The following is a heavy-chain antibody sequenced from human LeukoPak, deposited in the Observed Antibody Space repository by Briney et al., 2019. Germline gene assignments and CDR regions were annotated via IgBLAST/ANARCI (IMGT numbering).Heavy chain of an antibody. CDR1: GYTFTSYR. D-gene: IGHD1/OR15-1a*01. CDR2: IHANAGYT. CDR3: ARNKNMVPQVTTRGNRMDV. J-gene: IGHJ6*02. Sequence: ASVKVSCKSSGYTFTSYRFSWVRQAPGQGLEWMGWIHANAGYTNYAQKFQGRVVMTTDTSTSTVYMELRSLTSDDTAVYYCARNKNMVPQVTTRGNRMDVWGQGTTVTVSS. V-gene: IGHV1-18*01.